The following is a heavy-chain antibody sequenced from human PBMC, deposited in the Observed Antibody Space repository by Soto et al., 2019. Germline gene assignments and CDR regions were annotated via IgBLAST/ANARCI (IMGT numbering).Heavy chain of an antibody. Sequence: QVQLVESGGGVVQPGRSLGLTCEASGFTFSSNGMHWVRQAPGKGLEWVALVAYDGSKTYYGDSVMGRFTISRDNSENTLYLQMNSLRAEDAAVYYCARWVGGSMYDNSGRYDSWGQGTLVTVSS. V-gene: IGHV3-30*03. D-gene: IGHD3-22*01. CDR3: ARWVGGSMYDNSGRYDS. CDR1: GFTFSSNG. CDR2: VAYDGSKT. J-gene: IGHJ5*01.